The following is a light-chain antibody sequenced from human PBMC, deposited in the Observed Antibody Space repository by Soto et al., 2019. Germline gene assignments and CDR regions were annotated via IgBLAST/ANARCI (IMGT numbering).Light chain of an antibody. CDR1: QSVSSN. V-gene: IGKV3-15*01. CDR2: GAS. J-gene: IGKJ1*01. CDR3: QQFNTYSPA. Sequence: IVMTQSPATLSVSPGERATLSCRASQSVSSNLAWYQQKPGQAPRLLIYGASTRATGIPARFSGSGSGTEFTLTISSLQPDDFATYYCQQFNTYSPAFGQGTKVDIK.